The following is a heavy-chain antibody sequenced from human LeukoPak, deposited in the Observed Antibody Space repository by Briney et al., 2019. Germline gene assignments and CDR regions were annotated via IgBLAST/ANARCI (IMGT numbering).Heavy chain of an antibody. CDR3: ARENSGSYREFDY. D-gene: IGHD1-26*01. Sequence: SETLSLTCTVSGASISSYYWSWIRQPPGKGLEWIGYIYTSGSTNYNPSLKSRVSMSVDTSKNQFSLKLSSVTAADTAVFYCARENSGSYREFDYWGQGTLVTVSS. CDR2: IYTSGST. V-gene: IGHV4-4*09. J-gene: IGHJ4*02. CDR1: GASISSYY.